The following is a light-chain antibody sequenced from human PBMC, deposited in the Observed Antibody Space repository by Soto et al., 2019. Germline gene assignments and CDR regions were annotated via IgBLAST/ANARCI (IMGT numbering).Light chain of an antibody. CDR2: KAS. V-gene: IGKV1-5*03. CDR3: QMYNNYPYA. J-gene: IGKJ2*01. Sequence: DIGLTQSPSTLSASVGDRVTITCRANTTSTKWMAWFQQKSGKTPRLMIHKASILEVGVPSRFSGSGYGTEFTLTINNLQPEDFATYYCQMYNNYPYAFGQGTRLEI. CDR1: TTSTKW.